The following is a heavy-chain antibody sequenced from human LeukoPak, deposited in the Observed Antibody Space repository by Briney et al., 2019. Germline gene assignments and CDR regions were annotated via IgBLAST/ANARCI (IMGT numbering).Heavy chain of an antibody. CDR1: GFTFSSYA. CDR2: ISYDGSNK. V-gene: IGHV3-30*03. J-gene: IGHJ6*02. Sequence: GGSLRLSCAASGFTFSSYAMSWVRQAPGKGLEWVAVISYDGSNKYHADSVKGRFTISRDNSKNTLYLQMNSLRAEDTAVYYCARAYGDHGGGYYGMDVWGQGTTVTVSS. CDR3: ARAYGDHGGGYYGMDV. D-gene: IGHD4-17*01.